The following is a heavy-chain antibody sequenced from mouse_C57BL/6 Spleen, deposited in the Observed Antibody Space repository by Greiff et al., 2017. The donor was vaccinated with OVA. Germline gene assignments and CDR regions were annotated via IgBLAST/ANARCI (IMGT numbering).Heavy chain of an antibody. J-gene: IGHJ2*01. CDR3: ASAEGYDYDSFDY. CDR2: IYPRGGNT. CDR1: GYTFTSYG. Sequence: QVQLQQSGAELARPGASVKLSCKASGYTFTSYGISWVKQRTGQGLEWIGEIYPRGGNTYYAAKFKGKATMTADKSSSTAYMELRSLTSEDSSVYFCASAEGYDYDSFDYRGQGTTLTAAS. D-gene: IGHD2-4*01. V-gene: IGHV1-81*01.